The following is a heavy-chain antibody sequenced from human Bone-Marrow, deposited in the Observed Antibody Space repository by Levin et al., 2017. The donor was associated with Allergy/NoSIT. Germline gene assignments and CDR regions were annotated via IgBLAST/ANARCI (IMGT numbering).Heavy chain of an antibody. V-gene: IGHV3-66*01. CDR2: IYSGGST. J-gene: IGHJ4*02. CDR3: ARGYSNYPAAGMGFDY. CDR1: GFTVSSNY. Sequence: GESLKISCAASGFTVSSNYMSWVRQAPGKGLEWVSVIYSGGSTYYADSVKGRFTISRDNSKNTLYLQMNSLRAEDTAVYYCARGYSNYPAAGMGFDYWGQGTLVTVSS. D-gene: IGHD4-11*01.